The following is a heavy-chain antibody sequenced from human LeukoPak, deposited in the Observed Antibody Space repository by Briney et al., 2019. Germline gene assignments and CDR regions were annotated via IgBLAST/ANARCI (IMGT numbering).Heavy chain of an antibody. D-gene: IGHD1-26*01. CDR2: INPNHGDT. Sequence: GASVKVPCKASGYIFTNFGISWVRQARGQGLEWMGWINPNHGDTNYAQKLQGRVTMTTDTSTSTAYMELRSLRSDDTAVYYCAREASWSYDLVGYFDYWGQGTLVTVSS. V-gene: IGHV1-18*01. CDR1: GYIFTNFG. CDR3: AREASWSYDLVGYFDY. J-gene: IGHJ4*02.